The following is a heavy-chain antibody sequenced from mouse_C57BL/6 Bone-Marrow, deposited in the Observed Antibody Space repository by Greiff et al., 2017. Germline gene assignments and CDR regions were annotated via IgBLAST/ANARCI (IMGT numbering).Heavy chain of an antibody. J-gene: IGHJ2*01. V-gene: IGHV1-64*01. CDR2: IHPNSGST. D-gene: IGHD2-1*01. CDR1: GYTFTSYW. CDR3: ARRAPFYYGNSYYFDY. Sequence: QVQLQQPGAELVKPGASVKLSCKASGYTFTSYWMHWVKQRPGQGLEWIGMIHPNSGSTNYNEKFKSKATLTVVKSSSTAYMQISSLTSEDSAVYYCARRAPFYYGNSYYFDYWGQGTTLTVSS.